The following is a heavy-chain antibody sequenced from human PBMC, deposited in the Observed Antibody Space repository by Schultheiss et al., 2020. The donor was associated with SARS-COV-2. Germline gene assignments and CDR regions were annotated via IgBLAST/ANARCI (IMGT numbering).Heavy chain of an antibody. J-gene: IGHJ6*03. Sequence: SETLSLTCTVSGGSISSYYWSWIRQPAGKGLEWIGRIYTSGSTNYNPSLKSRVTISVDTSKNQFSLKLSSVTAADTAVYYCARDSGSYTFYYYYYMDVWGKGTTVTVSS. V-gene: IGHV4-4*07. CDR1: GGSISSYY. D-gene: IGHD1-26*01. CDR3: ARDSGSYTFYYYYYMDV. CDR2: IYTSGST.